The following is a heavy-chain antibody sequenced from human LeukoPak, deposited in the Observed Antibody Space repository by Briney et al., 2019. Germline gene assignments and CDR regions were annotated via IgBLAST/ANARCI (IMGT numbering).Heavy chain of an antibody. D-gene: IGHD5-18*01. Sequence: GGSLRLSCAASGFTFSRYAMSWVRQAPGTGLEWVSGISGSGDKYNADSVKGRFSISRDNSKNALHLQMNSLRAEDTAVYYCAKPLGYSYGVDAFDVWGQGTMVTVSS. CDR3: AKPLGYSYGVDAFDV. J-gene: IGHJ3*01. V-gene: IGHV3-23*01. CDR2: ISGSGDK. CDR1: GFTFSRYA.